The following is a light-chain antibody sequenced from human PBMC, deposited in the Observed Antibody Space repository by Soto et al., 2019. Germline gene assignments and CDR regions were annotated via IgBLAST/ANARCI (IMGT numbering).Light chain of an antibody. CDR1: SSDVGGYNY. CDR2: DVS. V-gene: IGLV2-14*01. CDR3: SSYTSSSPLDV. Sequence: QSVLTQPASVSGSPEQSITISCTGTSSDVGGYNYVSWYQQHPGKAPKLMIYDVSNRPSGVSNRFSGSKSGNTASLTISGLQAEDEADYYCSSYTSSSPLDVFGTGTKVTVL. J-gene: IGLJ1*01.